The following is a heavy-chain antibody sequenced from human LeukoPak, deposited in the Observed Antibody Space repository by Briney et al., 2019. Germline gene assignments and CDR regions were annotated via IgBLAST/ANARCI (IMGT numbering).Heavy chain of an antibody. D-gene: IGHD4-23*01. V-gene: IGHV4-59*08. CDR2: IDYSGST. Sequence: SETLSLSCTVSGDSISTYYWSWIRQPPGKGLEWIGYIDYSGSTAYNPSLNGRVAVSLDASKNQFSLKLRSVTAADTAVYYCARLNGGNWGPGILVTVSS. J-gene: IGHJ4*02. CDR1: GDSISTYY. CDR3: ARLNGGN.